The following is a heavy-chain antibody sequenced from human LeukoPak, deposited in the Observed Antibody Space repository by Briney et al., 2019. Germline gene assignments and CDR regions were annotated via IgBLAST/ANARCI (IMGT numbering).Heavy chain of an antibody. Sequence: GGSLRLSCAASGFTFSSYEMNWVRQAPGKGLEWVSYISSSGSTIYYADSVKGRFTISRDNAKNSLYLQMNSLRAEDTAVYYCARASRNPFRLDWFDPWGQGTLVTVSS. D-gene: IGHD4-11*01. CDR3: ARASRNPFRLDWFDP. J-gene: IGHJ5*02. CDR2: ISSSGSTI. V-gene: IGHV3-48*03. CDR1: GFTFSSYE.